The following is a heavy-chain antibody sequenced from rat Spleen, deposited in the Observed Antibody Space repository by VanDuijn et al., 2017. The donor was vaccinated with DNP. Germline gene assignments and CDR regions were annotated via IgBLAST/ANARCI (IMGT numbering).Heavy chain of an antibody. Sequence: EVQLVESGGGLVQPGRSLKLSCAVSGLTFSDYYMAWVRQAPAKGLEWVSSINTDGGSTYYPDSVKGRFTISRDNAENTVYLQMNSLRSEDTATYYCAKSAILYVMDAWGQGASVTVSS. D-gene: IGHD1-2*01. CDR1: GLTFSDYY. J-gene: IGHJ4*01. CDR3: AKSAILYVMDA. V-gene: IGHV5-58*01. CDR2: INTDGGST.